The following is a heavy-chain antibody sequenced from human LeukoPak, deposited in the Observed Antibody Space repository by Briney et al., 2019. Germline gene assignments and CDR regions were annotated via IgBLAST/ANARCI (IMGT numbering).Heavy chain of an antibody. CDR1: GFTFSSYA. J-gene: IGHJ4*02. CDR2: ISGSGGST. Sequence: GGSLRLSCAASGFTFSSYAMSWVRQAPGKGLEWVSAISGSGGSTYYADSVKGRFTISRDNSKDTLYLQMSSLRAEDTAVYYCAKDYGYYDSSGYYYAFDYWGQGTLVTVSS. CDR3: AKDYGYYDSSGYYYAFDY. V-gene: IGHV3-23*01. D-gene: IGHD3-22*01.